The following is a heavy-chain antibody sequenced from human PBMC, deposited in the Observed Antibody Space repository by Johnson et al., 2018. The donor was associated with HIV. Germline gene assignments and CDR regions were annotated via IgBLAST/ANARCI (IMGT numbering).Heavy chain of an antibody. CDR3: TTRLNSGTYWGNYDFDV. CDR1: GFIVSSNC. Sequence: EVQLVESGGGLMQPGGSLRLSCAASGFIVSSNCMTWVRQAPGKGLEWVGRLKSRTDGETADYAAPVKGRFTISRDDSKNTLYLQMNNLKAEDTALYYCTTRLNSGTYWGNYDFDVWGQGTMVTVSS. D-gene: IGHD1-26*01. CDR2: LKSRTDGETA. J-gene: IGHJ3*01. V-gene: IGHV3-15*01.